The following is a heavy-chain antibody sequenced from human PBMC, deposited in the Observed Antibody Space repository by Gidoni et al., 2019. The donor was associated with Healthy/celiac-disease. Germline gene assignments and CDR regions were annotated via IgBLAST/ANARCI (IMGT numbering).Heavy chain of an antibody. CDR1: GGTFSSYA. D-gene: IGHD6-19*01. V-gene: IGHV1-69*01. CDR2: IIPIFGTA. Sequence: QVQLVQSGAEVKKPGSSVKVSCKASGGTFSSYAISWVRQAPGQGLEWMGGIIPIFGTANYAQKFQGRVTITADESTSTAYMELSSLRSEDTAVYYCARGYSSGWDPGYYYYGMDVWGQGTTVTVSS. J-gene: IGHJ6*02. CDR3: ARGYSSGWDPGYYYYGMDV.